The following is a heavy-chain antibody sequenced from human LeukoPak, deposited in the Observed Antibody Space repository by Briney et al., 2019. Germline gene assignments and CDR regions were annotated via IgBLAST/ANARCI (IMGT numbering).Heavy chain of an antibody. CDR3: ARGRPTTSIAAAGVNWFDP. CDR2: INPTGGST. J-gene: IGHJ5*02. CDR1: GYTFTNYY. Sequence: ASVKVSCKASGYTFTNYYMHWVRQAPGQGLEWMGIINPTGGSTTYAQKFQGRVTMTRDTSTSTVYMELSSLKSEDTAVYYCARGRPTTSIAAAGVNWFDPWGQGTLVTVSS. D-gene: IGHD6-13*01. V-gene: IGHV1-46*01.